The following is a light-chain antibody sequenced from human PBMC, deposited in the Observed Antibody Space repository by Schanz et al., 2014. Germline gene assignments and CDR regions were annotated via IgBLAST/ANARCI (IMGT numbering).Light chain of an antibody. CDR1: QSVRSN. CDR3: QQYTGYSWT. J-gene: IGKJ1*01. CDR2: DAS. Sequence: EIVLTQSPATLSLSPGERATLSCRASQSVRSNLAWYQQKPGQAPRLLIYDASNRATGIPARFSGSGSGTDFSLTISSLQPEDFATYYCQQYTGYSWTFGQGTKVEIK. V-gene: IGKV3-11*01.